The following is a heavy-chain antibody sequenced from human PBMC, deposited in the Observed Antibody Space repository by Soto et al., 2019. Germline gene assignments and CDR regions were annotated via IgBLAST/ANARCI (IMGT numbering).Heavy chain of an antibody. J-gene: IGHJ5*02. CDR1: GFTFSSYA. CDR2: ISGSGGST. CDR3: AKAPSRGYSYGSGWFDP. V-gene: IGHV3-23*01. Sequence: EVQLLESGGGLVQPGGSLRLSCAASGFTFSSYAMSWVRQAPGKGLEWVSAISGSGGSTYYADSVKGRFTISRDNSKNKLYLQMNGLRAEDTAVYYCAKAPSRGYSYGSGWFDPWGQGSLVTVSS. D-gene: IGHD5-18*01.